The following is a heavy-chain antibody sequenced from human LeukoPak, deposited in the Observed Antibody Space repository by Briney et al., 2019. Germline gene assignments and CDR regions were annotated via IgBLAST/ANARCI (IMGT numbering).Heavy chain of an antibody. Sequence: ASVKVSCKASGGTFSSYAISWVRQAPGQGLEWMGWINPNSGDTNYAQNFQGRVTINRDTSISTAYMELSSLTSDDTAVYYCARELVRGLDVWGQGTTVTVSS. CDR3: ARELVRGLDV. V-gene: IGHV1-2*02. CDR1: GGTFSSYA. J-gene: IGHJ6*02. D-gene: IGHD2-21*01. CDR2: INPNSGDT.